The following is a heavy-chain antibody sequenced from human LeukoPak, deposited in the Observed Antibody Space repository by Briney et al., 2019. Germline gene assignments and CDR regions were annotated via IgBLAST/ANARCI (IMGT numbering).Heavy chain of an antibody. Sequence: GGSLGLSCAASGFTFSSYWMSWVRQAPGEGLEWVANIKQDGSEKYYVDSVKGRFTISRDNAKNSLYLQMNSLRAEDTAVYYCARDGLFGIAAAGTYYWGQGTLVTVSS. J-gene: IGHJ4*02. CDR2: IKQDGSEK. CDR1: GFTFSSYW. D-gene: IGHD6-13*01. V-gene: IGHV3-7*01. CDR3: ARDGLFGIAAAGTYY.